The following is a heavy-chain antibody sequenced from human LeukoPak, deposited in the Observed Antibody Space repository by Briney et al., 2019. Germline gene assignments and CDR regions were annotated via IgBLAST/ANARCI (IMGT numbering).Heavy chain of an antibody. CDR1: GYTFTSYG. Sequence: ASVKVSCKASGYTFTSYGISWVRQAPGQGLEWMGWISAYNGNTNYAQKLQGRVTMTTDTSTSTAYMELRSLRSDDTAVHYCARKYCSSTSCYSAWFDPWGQGTLVTVSS. D-gene: IGHD2-2*02. J-gene: IGHJ5*02. V-gene: IGHV1-18*01. CDR3: ARKYCSSTSCYSAWFDP. CDR2: ISAYNGNT.